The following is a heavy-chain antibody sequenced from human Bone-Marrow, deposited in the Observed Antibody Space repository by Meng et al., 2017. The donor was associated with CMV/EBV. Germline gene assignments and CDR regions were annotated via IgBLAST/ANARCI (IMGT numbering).Heavy chain of an antibody. CDR1: GFTFSSYW. Sequence: GESLKISCAASGFTFSSYWMHWVRQAPGKGLVWVSRINSDGSSTNYADSVKGRFTISRDNAENTLYLQMNSLRAEDTAVYYCARRVVVPAAPYYFDSWARERWSPSPQ. D-gene: IGHD2-2*01. J-gene: IGHJ4*02. V-gene: IGHV3-74*01. CDR2: INSDGSST. CDR3: ARRVVVPAAPYYFDS.